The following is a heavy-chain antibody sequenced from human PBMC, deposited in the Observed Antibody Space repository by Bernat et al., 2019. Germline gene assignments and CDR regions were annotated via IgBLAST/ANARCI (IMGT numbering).Heavy chain of an antibody. CDR1: GGSISSGGYY. CDR2: IYYSGST. Sequence: QLQLQESGPGLVKPSETLSLTCTVSGGSISSGGYYWSWIRQHPGKGLEWIGYIYYSGSTYYNPSLKSRVTISVDTSKNQFSLKLSSVTAADTAVYYCARAPRWYQLLWGRYFDYWGQGTLVTVSS. J-gene: IGHJ4*02. D-gene: IGHD2-2*01. V-gene: IGHV4-31*03. CDR3: ARAPRWYQLLWGRYFDY.